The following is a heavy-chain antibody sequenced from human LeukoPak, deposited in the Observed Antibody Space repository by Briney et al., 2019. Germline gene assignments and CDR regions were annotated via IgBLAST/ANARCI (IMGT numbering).Heavy chain of an antibody. CDR1: GGSISNSNYH. V-gene: IGHV4-39*01. Sequence: SETLSLTCTVSGGSISNSNYHWGWIRQPPGKGLEWIGGAYYSGTTYYSPSLKSRVTISVDTSRNHFSLNLNSVTAADTAVYYCARHSSSAWYYYFDYWGQGSFVTVSS. J-gene: IGHJ4*02. CDR2: AYYSGTT. D-gene: IGHD6-19*01. CDR3: ARHSSSAWYYYFDY.